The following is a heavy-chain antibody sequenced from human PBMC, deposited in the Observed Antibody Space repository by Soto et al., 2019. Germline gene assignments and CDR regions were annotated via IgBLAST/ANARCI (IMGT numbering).Heavy chain of an antibody. CDR1: GYTFNSYG. J-gene: IGHJ6*02. CDR3: ARMDMYTTMGTLDV. Sequence: ASVKVSCKASGYTFNSYGISWVRQAPGQGLEWMGWISAHNGNTNYAEKLQDRVTMTTDTSTSTAYMELRSLRSDDTAVYYCARMDMYTTMGTLDVWCLGTTVTVSS. D-gene: IGHD5-18*01. V-gene: IGHV1-18*04. CDR2: ISAHNGNT.